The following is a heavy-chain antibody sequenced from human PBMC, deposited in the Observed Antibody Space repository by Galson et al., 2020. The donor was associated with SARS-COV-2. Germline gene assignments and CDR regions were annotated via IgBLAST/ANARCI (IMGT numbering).Heavy chain of an antibody. CDR1: GYTYSTSW. CDR2: IYPDDSDT. V-gene: IGHV5-51*07. CDR3: ARQKYSDTWSTGDVFAL. Sequence: GESLKISCTGSGYTYSTSWIDWVHQMPGKGLEWMGIIYPDDSDTRYSPSFEGQVTISADKSIRTAYLQWSRLKASDTAMYYCARQKYSDTWSTGDVFALWGQGTRGTLSS. J-gene: IGHJ3*01. D-gene: IGHD5-12*01.